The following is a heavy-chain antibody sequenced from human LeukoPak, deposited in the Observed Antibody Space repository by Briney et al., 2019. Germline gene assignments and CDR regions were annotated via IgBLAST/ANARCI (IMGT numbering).Heavy chain of an antibody. CDR1: GFSFSDHF. CDR3: ARVGTSYHYGLDV. D-gene: IGHD3/OR15-3a*01. V-gene: IGHV3-72*01. CDR2: TRNKANSYTT. Sequence: GGSLRLSCTASGFSFSDHFMDWVRQAPGKGLEWVGRTRNKANSYTTEYAASVKGRFTISRDDSKNSLYLQMNSLKTEDTAVYYCARVGTSYHYGLDVWGQGTTVTVS. J-gene: IGHJ6*02.